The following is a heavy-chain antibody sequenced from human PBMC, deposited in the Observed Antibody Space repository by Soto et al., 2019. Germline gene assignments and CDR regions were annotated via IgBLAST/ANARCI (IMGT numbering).Heavy chain of an antibody. CDR1: GFTFSSYS. Sequence: GGSLRLSCAASGFTFSSYSMSWVRQAPGKGLEWVSAISANGQGIYYADSVKGRFIISRDNSKNTVFLHMDSLTAEDTAVYYCAKDRDYPRDYFHYWGQGTLVTVSS. CDR2: ISANGQGI. D-gene: IGHD3-10*01. J-gene: IGHJ4*02. V-gene: IGHV3-23*01. CDR3: AKDRDYPRDYFHY.